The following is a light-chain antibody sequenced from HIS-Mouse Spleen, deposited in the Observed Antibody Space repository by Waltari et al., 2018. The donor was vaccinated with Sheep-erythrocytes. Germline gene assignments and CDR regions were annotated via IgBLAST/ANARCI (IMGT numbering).Light chain of an antibody. Sequence: SYVLTQPPSVSVAPGKTARITCGGTNIGSKSVHWYQQKPGQAPVLVVYADSDRPSGIPERFSGSNSGNTATLTISRVEAGDEADYYCQVWDSSSDHPVFGGGTKLTVL. V-gene: IGLV3-21*03. CDR2: ADS. CDR3: QVWDSSSDHPV. J-gene: IGLJ3*02. CDR1: NIGSKS.